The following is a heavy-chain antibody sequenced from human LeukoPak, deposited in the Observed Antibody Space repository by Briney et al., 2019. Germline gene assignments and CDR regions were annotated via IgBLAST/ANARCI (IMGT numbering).Heavy chain of an antibody. CDR1: GFTVSSNY. V-gene: IGHV3-66*01. J-gene: IGHJ4*02. D-gene: IGHD2-8*02. Sequence: GESLRLSCAASGFTVSSNYMTWVRQAPGKGLEWVSVILGGGGPYYADSVKGRFTISRDNSKNTLYLQMNSLRAEDTAAYYCARGLVLTYYYFESWGQGTLVTVSS. CDR3: ARGLVLTYYYFES. CDR2: ILGGGGP.